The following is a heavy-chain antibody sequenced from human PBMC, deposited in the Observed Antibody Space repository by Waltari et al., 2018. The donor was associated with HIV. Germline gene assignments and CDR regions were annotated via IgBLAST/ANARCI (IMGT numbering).Heavy chain of an antibody. CDR2: TMYSGST. CDR1: GPAIRPHRYY. Sequence: QLLLPESGPGLVRPSVTLSLTCTPTGPAIRPHRYYWGWLRQPHWKGLEWIGSTMYSGSTYNNPSLKSRVAISVDTSRNQFSLNLTSVTAADTALYYCARHDGTSYYFGSDMNPRPFSFWFASWGQGILVTVSS. CDR3: ARHDGTSYYFGSDMNPRPFSFWFAS. J-gene: IGHJ5*01. V-gene: IGHV4-39*01. D-gene: IGHD3-10*01.